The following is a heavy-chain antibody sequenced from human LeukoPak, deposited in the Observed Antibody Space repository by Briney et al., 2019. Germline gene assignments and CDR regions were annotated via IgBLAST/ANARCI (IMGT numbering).Heavy chain of an antibody. V-gene: IGHV3-48*04. CDR3: ARKISYYYDSSGYYSHYYYYMDV. J-gene: IGHJ6*03. CDR1: GFTFSSYS. CDR2: ISSSSSTI. Sequence: GGSLRLSCAASGFTFSSYSMNWVRQAPGKGLEWVSYISSSSSTIYYADSVKGRFTISRDNAKNSLYLQMNSLRAEDTAVYYCARKISYYYDSSGYYSHYYYYMDVWGKGTTVTVSS. D-gene: IGHD3-22*01.